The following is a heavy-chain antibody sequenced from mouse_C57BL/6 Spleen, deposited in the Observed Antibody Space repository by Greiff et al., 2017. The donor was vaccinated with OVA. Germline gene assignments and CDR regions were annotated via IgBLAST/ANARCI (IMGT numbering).Heavy chain of an antibody. J-gene: IGHJ4*01. CDR3: AIKLRLRAMDY. V-gene: IGHV1-74*01. CDR1: GYTFTSYW. CDR2: IHPSDSDT. Sequence: VQLQQPGAELVKPGASVKVSCKASGYTFTSYWMHWVRQRPGQGLEWIGRIHPSDSDTNYNQKFKGKATLTVDKSSSTAYMRLSSLTSEDSAVYYCAIKLRLRAMDYWGQGTSVTVSS. D-gene: IGHD3-2*02.